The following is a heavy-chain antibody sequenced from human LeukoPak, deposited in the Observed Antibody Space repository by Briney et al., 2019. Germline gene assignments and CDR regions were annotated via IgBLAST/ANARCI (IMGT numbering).Heavy chain of an antibody. V-gene: IGHV1-24*01. J-gene: IGHJ5*02. CDR2: FDPEDGET. CDR1: GYTLTELS. CDR3: ATVDLEQQLVRGFDP. Sequence: GASVKVSCKVSGYTLTELSMHWVRQAPGKGLEWMGGFDPEDGETIYAQKFQGRVTMTEDTSTDTAYMELSSLRSEDTAVYYCATVDLEQQLVRGFDPWGQGTLVTVSS. D-gene: IGHD6-13*01.